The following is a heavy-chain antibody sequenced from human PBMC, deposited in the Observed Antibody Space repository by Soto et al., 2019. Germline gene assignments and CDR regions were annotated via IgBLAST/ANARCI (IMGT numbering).Heavy chain of an antibody. Sequence: QVQLVESGGGVVQPGRSLRLSCAASGFSFSSYGIHWVRQAPGKWLQWVAVIWFDGSKQYYAASVKGRFTVSRDNSKNTRELQVNSLRAEDTAVYYCARELLYGTGSRDFHYYGMDVWGQGTTVTVSS. CDR1: GFSFSSYG. V-gene: IGHV3-33*01. J-gene: IGHJ6*02. CDR2: IWFDGSKQ. CDR3: ARELLYGTGSRDFHYYGMDV. D-gene: IGHD3-10*01.